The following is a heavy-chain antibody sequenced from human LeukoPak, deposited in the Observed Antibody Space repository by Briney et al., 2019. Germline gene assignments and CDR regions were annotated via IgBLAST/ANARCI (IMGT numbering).Heavy chain of an antibody. J-gene: IGHJ5*02. CDR2: VYMSGTT. Sequence: PSQTLSLTCTVSGSSVSSGGFYWSWTRQPAGKRLDWIGRVYMSGTTNYNASLESRVTISVDTSKNQFSLKLSSVTAADTAVYYCARSGIAAAAVWGINWFDPWGQGTLVTVSS. CDR1: GSSVSSGGFY. CDR3: ARSGIAAAAVWGINWFDP. V-gene: IGHV4-61*02. D-gene: IGHD6-13*01.